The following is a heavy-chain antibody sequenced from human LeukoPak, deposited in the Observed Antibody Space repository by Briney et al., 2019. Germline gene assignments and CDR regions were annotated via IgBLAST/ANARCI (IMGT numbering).Heavy chain of an antibody. J-gene: IGHJ3*02. CDR3: ARGSSSSLNDAFDI. V-gene: IGHV3-53*01. CDR2: IYSGGST. Sequence: GGSLRLSCAASGFTVSSNYMSWVRQAPGKGLEWVSVIYSGGSTYYADSVEGRFTISRDNSKNTLYLQMNSLRAEDTAVYYCARGSSSSLNDAFDIWGQGTMVTVSS. D-gene: IGHD6-13*01. CDR1: GFTVSSNY.